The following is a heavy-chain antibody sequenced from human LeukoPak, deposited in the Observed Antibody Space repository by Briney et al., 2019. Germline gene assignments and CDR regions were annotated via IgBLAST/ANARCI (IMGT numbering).Heavy chain of an antibody. CDR2: FSGSSNNT. D-gene: IGHD2-15*01. CDR3: AKGAGGSCYSTFDY. CDR1: GFTFSSYA. V-gene: IGHV3-23*01. Sequence: GGSLRLSCAASGFTFSSYAMSWVRQAPGKGLEWVSTFSGSSNNTYYADSVKGRFTISRDNSKNTLYLQMNSLRAEDTAVYYCAKGAGGSCYSTFDYWGQGTLVTVSS. J-gene: IGHJ4*02.